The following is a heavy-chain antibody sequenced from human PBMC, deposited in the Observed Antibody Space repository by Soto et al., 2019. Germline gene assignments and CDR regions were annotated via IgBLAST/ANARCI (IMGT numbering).Heavy chain of an antibody. V-gene: IGHV1-18*01. CDR2: ISTFNGKT. J-gene: IGHJ3*01. CDR3: ARILTEGATFSEDAFGL. D-gene: IGHD3-9*01. CDR1: RYTCTSHG. Sequence: QIQLMQSGGDVKTPGASLKVSCTTSRYTCTSHGIAWVRQAPGQGLEWMGWISTFNGKTVYAQKFQGRVTMTADTFTSTVDMVLRSLRSDDPGVYYCARILTEGATFSEDAFGLWGPGTKVTGS.